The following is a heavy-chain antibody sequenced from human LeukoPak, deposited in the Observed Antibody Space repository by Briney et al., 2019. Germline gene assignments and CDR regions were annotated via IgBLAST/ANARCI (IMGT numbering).Heavy chain of an antibody. V-gene: IGHV4-59*01. CDR2: IHYSGTT. Sequence: SETLSLTCTVSGGSISNYYWTWIRQPPGKGLEWIGYIHYSGTTNYKPSLKSRLTISTDASNNHFSLRLTSVTPADTAVYYCARIGGVFHHWGQGTLVTVSS. CDR3: ARIGGVFHH. D-gene: IGHD3-10*01. CDR1: GGSISNYY. J-gene: IGHJ1*01.